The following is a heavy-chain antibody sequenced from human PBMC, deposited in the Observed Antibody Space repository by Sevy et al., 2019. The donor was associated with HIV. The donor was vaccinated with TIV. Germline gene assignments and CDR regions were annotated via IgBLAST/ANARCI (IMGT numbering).Heavy chain of an antibody. J-gene: IGHJ6*02. CDR3: ARAGGGGYCSGGSCYSSYYYFYGMDV. CDR1: GDSVSSNSAA. V-gene: IGHV6-1*01. D-gene: IGHD2-15*01. CDR2: TYYRSKWYN. Sequence: SQTLSLTCAISGDSVSSNSAAWNWIRQSPSRGLEWLGRTYYRSKWYNDYAVSVKSRITINPDTSNNQFSLQLNSVTPEERAVYYCARAGGGGYCSGGSCYSSYYYFYGMDVWGQGTTVTVSS.